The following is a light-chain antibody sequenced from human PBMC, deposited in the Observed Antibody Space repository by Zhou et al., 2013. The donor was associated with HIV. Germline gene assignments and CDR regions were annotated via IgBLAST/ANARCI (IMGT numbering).Light chain of an antibody. CDR3: MQALQTPWT. CDR2: LGS. V-gene: IGKV2-28*01. Sequence: AMTQTPRLSCPVTPGEAASISCRSSQSLLHNNGYNYLDWYLQKPGQSPQLLIYLGSNRAAGVPDRFNGSGSGTDFTLKISRVEAEDVGVYYCMQALQTPWTFGQGTKVEIK. CDR1: QSLLHNNGYNY. J-gene: IGKJ1*01.